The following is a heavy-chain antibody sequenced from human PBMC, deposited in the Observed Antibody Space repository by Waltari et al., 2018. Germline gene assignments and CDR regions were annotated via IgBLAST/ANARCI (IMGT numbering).Heavy chain of an antibody. CDR3: AREPSPDSSGYFYYYMDV. V-gene: IGHV3-74*01. Sequence: EVQLVESGGGLVQPGGSLRLSCAASGFTFIRYWMHWVRQAPGKGLVWVSRINSDVSGTIYADSVKGRFTISRDTAKNTLYLQLNSLRVEDTAVYYCAREPSPDSSGYFYYYMDVWGKGTTVTVSS. J-gene: IGHJ6*03. CDR2: INSDVSGT. D-gene: IGHD3-22*01. CDR1: GFTFIRYW.